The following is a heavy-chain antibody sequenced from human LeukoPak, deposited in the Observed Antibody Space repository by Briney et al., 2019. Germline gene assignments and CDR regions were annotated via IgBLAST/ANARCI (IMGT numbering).Heavy chain of an antibody. CDR2: IIPIFGTA. D-gene: IGHD6-19*01. CDR1: GGTFSSYA. J-gene: IGHJ4*02. CDR3: ARDGGSGWYFDY. Sequence: VASVKVSCKASGGTFSSYAISWVRQAPGQGLEWMGGIIPIFGTANYAQKFQGRVTITTEESTSTAYMELSSLRSEDTAVYYCARDGGSGWYFDYWGQGTLVTVSS. V-gene: IGHV1-69*05.